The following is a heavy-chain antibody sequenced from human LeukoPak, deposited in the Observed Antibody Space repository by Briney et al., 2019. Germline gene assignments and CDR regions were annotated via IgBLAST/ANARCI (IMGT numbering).Heavy chain of an antibody. CDR1: GYSFTDYW. CDR3: ARNIYGMDV. Sequence: GGSLKISCQASGYSFTDYWITWVRQMPGKGLEWMGKIDPSDSHINYSPSFQGHVTISVDKSISTGYLQWSSLKASDTAMYYCARNIYGMDVWGKGTTVIVSS. CDR2: IDPSDSHI. J-gene: IGHJ6*04. V-gene: IGHV5-10-1*01.